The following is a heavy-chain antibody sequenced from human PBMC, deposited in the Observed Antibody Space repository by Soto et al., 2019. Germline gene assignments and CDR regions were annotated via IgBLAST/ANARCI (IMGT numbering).Heavy chain of an antibody. D-gene: IGHD3-10*01. J-gene: IGHJ6*02. CDR2: LSNSGGTT. CDR1: GFTFANYA. CDR3: ARFEGGASGTYGLDV. Sequence: VQLLESGGGLVQPGGSLGLSCAGSGFTFANYAMSWVRQAPGKGLEWVSVLSNSGGTTYYADSVKGRFTISRDNFKNTRYLQLDSLRAEDTAIYYCARFEGGASGTYGLDVWGQGTTVTVSS. V-gene: IGHV3-23*01.